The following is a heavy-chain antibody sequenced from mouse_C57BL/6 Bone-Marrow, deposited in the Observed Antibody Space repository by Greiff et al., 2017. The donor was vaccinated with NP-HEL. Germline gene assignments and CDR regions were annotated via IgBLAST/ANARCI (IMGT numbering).Heavy chain of an antibody. CDR3: ARRSHERAWFAY. Sequence: LVESGAELMKPGASVKLSCKATGYTFTGYWIEWVKQRPGHGLEWIGEILPGSGRTNYNEKFKGKATFTADTSSNTAYMQLSSLTTEDSAIYYCARRSHERAWFAYWGQGTLVTVSA. CDR2: ILPGSGRT. CDR1: GYTFTGYW. J-gene: IGHJ3*01. V-gene: IGHV1-9*01.